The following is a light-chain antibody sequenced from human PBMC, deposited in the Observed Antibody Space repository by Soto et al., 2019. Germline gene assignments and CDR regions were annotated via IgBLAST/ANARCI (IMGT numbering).Light chain of an antibody. CDR1: SXNIGAPYG. J-gene: IGLJ1*01. V-gene: IGLV1-40*01. CDR3: QSYDGRLSGYV. CDR2: GNH. Sequence: QSVLTQPPSVSGTPGQTVVISCSGSSXNIGAPYGVNWYRQIPGTAPKLLIYGNHNRPSGVPERFSGSKSGTSATLAITGLQAEDEADYYCQSYDGRLSGYVFGTGTKGTVL.